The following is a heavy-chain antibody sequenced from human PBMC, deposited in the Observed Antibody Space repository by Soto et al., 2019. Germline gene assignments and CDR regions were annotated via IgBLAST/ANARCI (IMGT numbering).Heavy chain of an antibody. V-gene: IGHV3-74*01. CDR3: XXAPYSSGWWGFDY. J-gene: IGHJ4*02. CDR1: GLTFSSYW. CDR2: ISTDGSVT. Sequence: EVQLVESGGGLVQPGGSLRLSCAASGLTFSSYWMHWVRQAPGKGLVWVSRISTDGSVTTYADSVKGRFTISRDNAKXXXXXXXXXXXXXXXXXXXXXXAPYSSGWWGFDYWGQGTLVTVSS. D-gene: IGHD6-19*01.